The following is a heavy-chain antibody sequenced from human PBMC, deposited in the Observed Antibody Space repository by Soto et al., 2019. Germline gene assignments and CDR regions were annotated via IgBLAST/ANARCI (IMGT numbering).Heavy chain of an antibody. D-gene: IGHD3-10*01. CDR1: GGTFSSYT. CDR2: IIPILGIA. Sequence: SVKVSCKASGGTFSSYTISWVRQAPGQGLEWMGRIIPILGIANYAQKFQGRVTITADKSTSTAYMELSSLRSEDTAVYYCARVGVPYGSGSYYPEYFQHRGQRTPVTVSS. V-gene: IGHV1-69*02. J-gene: IGHJ1*01. CDR3: ARVGVPYGSGSYYPEYFQH.